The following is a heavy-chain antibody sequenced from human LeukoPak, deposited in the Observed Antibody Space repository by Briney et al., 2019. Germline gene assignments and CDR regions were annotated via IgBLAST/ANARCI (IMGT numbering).Heavy chain of an antibody. CDR1: GYTFTNYG. CDR3: ARDYYDSSGYAEYFQH. D-gene: IGHD3-22*01. V-gene: IGHV1-18*01. Sequence: AASVKVSCKASGYTFTNYGISWVRQAPGQGLEWMGWISAYNGNTNYAQKLQGRVTMATDTSTSTAYMELRSLRSDDTAVYYCARDYYDSSGYAEYFQHRGQGTLVTVSS. J-gene: IGHJ1*01. CDR2: ISAYNGNT.